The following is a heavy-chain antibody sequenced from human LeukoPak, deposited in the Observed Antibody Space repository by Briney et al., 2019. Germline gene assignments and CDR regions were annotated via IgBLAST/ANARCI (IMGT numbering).Heavy chain of an antibody. D-gene: IGHD3-22*01. CDR3: ARDNTYYYDSSGYSKYNWFDP. V-gene: IGHV4-30-2*01. J-gene: IGHJ5*02. CDR2: IYHSGST. Sequence: PSETLSLTCAFSGGSISSGGYSGSWIRQPPGEGLEWIGYIYHSGSTYYNPSLKSRVTISVDRSKNQFSLKLSSVTAADTAVYYCARDNTYYYDSSGYSKYNWFDPWGQGTLVTVSS. CDR1: GGSISSGGYS.